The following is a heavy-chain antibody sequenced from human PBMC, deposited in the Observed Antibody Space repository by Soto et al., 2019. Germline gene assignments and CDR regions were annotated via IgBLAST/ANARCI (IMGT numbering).Heavy chain of an antibody. CDR3: TRGPRPTSVGTGAY. Sequence: TGGSLRLSCAASGFTFSTYWMHRVRQAPGKGLVWVSRINYDGSSTDYADSVKGRFTISRDNAKNTLYLQMNTLTAEDTAVYYCTRGPRPTSVGTGAYWGQGTLVTVSS. CDR2: INYDGSST. V-gene: IGHV3-74*01. J-gene: IGHJ4*02. CDR1: GFTFSTYW. D-gene: IGHD3-10*01.